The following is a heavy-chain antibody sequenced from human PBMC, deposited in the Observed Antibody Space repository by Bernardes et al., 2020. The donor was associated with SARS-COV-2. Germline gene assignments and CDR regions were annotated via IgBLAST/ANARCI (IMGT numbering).Heavy chain of an antibody. D-gene: IGHD5-18*01. J-gene: IGHJ4*02. CDR3: ARSNNYGPDY. V-gene: IGHV3-74*01. Sequence: GGSLRLSCAASGFTFSNFWMHWVRQPPGKGLMWVSRIYNGGSDTTYADSVRGRFTISRDNANNILYLQMNSLRAEDTAMYYCARSNNYGPDYWGQGTLVTVSS. CDR1: GFTFSNFW. CDR2: IYNGGSDT.